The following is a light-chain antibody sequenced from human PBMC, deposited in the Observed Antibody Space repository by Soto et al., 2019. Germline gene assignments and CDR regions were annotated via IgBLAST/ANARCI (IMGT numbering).Light chain of an antibody. CDR2: AAS. CDR3: QQSYTTPWT. Sequence: DIQMTQSPSSLSASVGDRVTITCRASQNIKNYLIWFQHKPGKAPKLLIYAASSLQSGVPSRFSGTGSGTDCTLTISSLQPEDFATYSCQQSYTTPWTFGQGTKVDI. V-gene: IGKV1-39*01. CDR1: QNIKNY. J-gene: IGKJ1*01.